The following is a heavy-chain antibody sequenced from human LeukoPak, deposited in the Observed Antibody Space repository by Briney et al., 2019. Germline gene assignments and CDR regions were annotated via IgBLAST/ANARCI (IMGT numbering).Heavy chain of an antibody. D-gene: IGHD4-17*01. Sequence: GGSLRLSCAASGFTFSTYSMTWVRQAPGKGLEWVSSLTSRSRSIYYADSVKGRFAISRDNAKNSLYLQMNSLRAEDTAVYYCARLHDYGDQTWGRGTLVTVSS. CDR3: ARLHDYGDQT. CDR1: GFTFSTYS. CDR2: LTSRSRSI. J-gene: IGHJ2*01. V-gene: IGHV3-21*01.